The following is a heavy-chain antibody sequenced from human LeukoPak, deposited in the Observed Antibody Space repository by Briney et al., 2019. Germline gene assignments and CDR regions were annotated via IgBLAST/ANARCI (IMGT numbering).Heavy chain of an antibody. V-gene: IGHV3-30-3*01. CDR1: GFTFSRYA. Sequence: PGGSLRLSCAVSGFTFSRYAMHCVRQAPGKGLEWVAVISYDGSKKADSVKGRFTISRDNSKNTLYLQMTSLRAEDTAVYYCVRDSSDYWGQGTLVTVSS. J-gene: IGHJ4*02. CDR3: VRDSSDY. CDR2: ISYDGSKK.